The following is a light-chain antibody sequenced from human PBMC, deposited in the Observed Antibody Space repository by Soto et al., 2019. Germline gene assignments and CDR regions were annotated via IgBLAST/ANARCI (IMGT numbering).Light chain of an antibody. Sequence: EIVMTQSPATLSVSPGERATHSCRASQRVSSNLAWYQQKPGQAPRLLIYGASTRATGIPARFSGSGSGTEFTLTIFSLQSEDFAVYYCQQYNNWPPGTFGQGTKVDIK. CDR3: QQYNNWPPGT. J-gene: IGKJ1*01. CDR1: QRVSSN. V-gene: IGKV3-15*01. CDR2: GAS.